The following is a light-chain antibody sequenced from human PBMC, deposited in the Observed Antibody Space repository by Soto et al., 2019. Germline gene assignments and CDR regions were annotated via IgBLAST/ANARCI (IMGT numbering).Light chain of an antibody. Sequence: QSVLAQPPSASGTSGQRFSISCSGSISNIESNSVNWYRHLPGTAPKLLIYSDNQRPSGVPDRISGSKSGTSASLAISGLQSEDEADYYCAAWDDTLNGHVFGTGTKVTVL. CDR2: SDN. CDR3: AAWDDTLNGHV. J-gene: IGLJ1*01. CDR1: ISNIESNS. V-gene: IGLV1-44*01.